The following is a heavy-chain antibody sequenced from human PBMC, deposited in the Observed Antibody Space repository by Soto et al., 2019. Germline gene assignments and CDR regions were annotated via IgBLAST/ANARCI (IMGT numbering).Heavy chain of an antibody. Sequence: QVQLVQSGAEVKKPGASVKVSCKASGYTFTSWDVYWVRQAAGQGLEWMGYMNPRSGNTGYEQKFQGIITMTSDTSISTAYMELSSLTADDTAVYYCTASSGTGACLDFWGQGTPVTVSS. V-gene: IGHV1-8*01. CDR1: GYTFTSWD. J-gene: IGHJ4*01. CDR2: MNPRSGNT. D-gene: IGHD6-25*01. CDR3: TASSGTGACLDF.